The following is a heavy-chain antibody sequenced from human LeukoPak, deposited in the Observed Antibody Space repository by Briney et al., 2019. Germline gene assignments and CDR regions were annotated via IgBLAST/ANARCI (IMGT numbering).Heavy chain of an antibody. CDR1: GGPISGHY. V-gene: IGHV4-59*11. CDR3: ARGYSSGWLFYYFDY. J-gene: IGHJ4*02. D-gene: IGHD6-19*01. Sequence: SETLSLTCTVSGGPISGHYWNWIRQPPGQGLEWIGYIDYSGNTASNPSLKRRVTISVDTSKNQFSLRLNSVTAAATAVYYCARGYSSGWLFYYFDYWGQGTLVTVSS. CDR2: IDYSGNT.